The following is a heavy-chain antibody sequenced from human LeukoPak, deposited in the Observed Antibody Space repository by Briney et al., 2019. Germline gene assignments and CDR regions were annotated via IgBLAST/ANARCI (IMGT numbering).Heavy chain of an antibody. D-gene: IGHD4-17*01. J-gene: IGHJ4*02. V-gene: IGHV3-23*01. CDR1: GFTFSSYA. CDR2: ISGGAGTP. Sequence: GGSLRLSCAASGFTFSSYAMSWVRQAPGKGLEWVSGISGGAGTPYYADSVKGRFTISRDNSNSTLYLQMTSLRAEDTAVYYCAKRRTTVITMDYFDYWGQGTLVTVSS. CDR3: AKRRTTVITMDYFDY.